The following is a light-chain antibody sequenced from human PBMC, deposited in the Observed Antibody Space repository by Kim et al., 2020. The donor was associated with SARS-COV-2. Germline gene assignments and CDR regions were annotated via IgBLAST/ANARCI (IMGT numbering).Light chain of an antibody. CDR2: GRN. Sequence: GQRITFSCSGSSSNLGTYDVHWYQQVPGTAPKLLIYGRNNRPSGVPDRFSGSKSGTSASLAITGLQAEDEADYYCQSYDTSLSAFVFGTGTKVTVL. CDR1: SSNLGTYD. CDR3: QSYDTSLSAFV. J-gene: IGLJ1*01. V-gene: IGLV1-40*01.